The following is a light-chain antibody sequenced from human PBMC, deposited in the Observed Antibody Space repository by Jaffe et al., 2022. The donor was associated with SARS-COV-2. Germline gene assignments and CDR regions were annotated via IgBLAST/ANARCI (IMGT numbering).Light chain of an antibody. V-gene: IGLV2-14*03. J-gene: IGLJ2*01. CDR3: NSYTTGSTLIV. CDR1: SRDIGGYDW. Sequence: QSALTQPATVSGSPGQSISISCTGTSRDIGGYDWVSWYQQLPGKAPRLLIYDVTDRPSGVSNRFSGSKSGNTASLTISGLQAEDEAYYYCNSYTTGSTLIVFGGGTKLTVL. CDR2: DVT.